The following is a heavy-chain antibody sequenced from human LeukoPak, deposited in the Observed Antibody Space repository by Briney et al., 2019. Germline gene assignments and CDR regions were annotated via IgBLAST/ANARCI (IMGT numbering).Heavy chain of an antibody. CDR1: GGSVSSGTYY. CDR2: IYISGST. CDR3: AREGAARNFDY. D-gene: IGHD6-6*01. J-gene: IGHJ4*02. V-gene: IGHV4-61*02. Sequence: SETLSLTCTVSGGSVSSGTYYWTWIRQPAGKGLEWIGRIYISGSTNFDPSLKSRVSILDTSQNQFSLKLSSVTAADTAVYYCAREGAARNFDYWGQGILVTVSS.